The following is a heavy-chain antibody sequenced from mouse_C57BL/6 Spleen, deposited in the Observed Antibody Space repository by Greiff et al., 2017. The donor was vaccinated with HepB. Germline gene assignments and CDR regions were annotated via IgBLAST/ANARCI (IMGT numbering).Heavy chain of an antibody. CDR3: AREGTGTDY. CDR1: GYAFSSSW. V-gene: IGHV1-82*01. J-gene: IGHJ2*01. CDR2: IYPGDGDT. D-gene: IGHD4-1*01. Sequence: VQLQESGPELVKPGASVKISCKASGYAFSSSWMNWVKQRPGKGLEWIGRIYPGDGDTNYNGKFKGKATLTADESSSTAYMQLSSLTSEDSAVYFCAREGTGTDYWGQGTTLTVSS.